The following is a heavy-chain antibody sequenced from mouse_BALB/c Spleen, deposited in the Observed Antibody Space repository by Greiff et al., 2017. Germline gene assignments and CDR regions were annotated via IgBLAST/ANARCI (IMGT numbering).Heavy chain of an antibody. CDR1: GFNIKDTY. Sequence: EVQLQQSGAELVKPGASVKLSCTASGFNIKDTYMHWVKQRPEQGLEWIGRIDPANGNTKYDPKFQGKATITADTSSNTAYLQLSSLTSEDTAVYYCARFYYDYESYYFDYWGQGTTLTVSS. J-gene: IGHJ2*01. CDR2: IDPANGNT. V-gene: IGHV14-3*02. CDR3: ARFYYDYESYYFDY. D-gene: IGHD2-4*01.